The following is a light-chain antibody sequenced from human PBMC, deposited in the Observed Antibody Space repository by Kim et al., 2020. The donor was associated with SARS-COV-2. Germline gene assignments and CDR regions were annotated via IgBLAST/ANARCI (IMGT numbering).Light chain of an antibody. Sequence: QRVTISCTGGSSNSGTGYDVNWYQHVAGKVPKVVIYADTRRPSGVPDRISGSKSGSSASLAITGLQPEDEADYYCQSYDSSVSGWLFGGGTKLTVL. J-gene: IGLJ3*02. CDR2: ADT. V-gene: IGLV1-40*01. CDR1: SSNSGTGYD. CDR3: QSYDSSVSGWL.